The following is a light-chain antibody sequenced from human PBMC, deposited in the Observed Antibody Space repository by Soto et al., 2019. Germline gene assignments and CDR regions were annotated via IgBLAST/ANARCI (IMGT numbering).Light chain of an antibody. V-gene: IGLV2-11*01. J-gene: IGLJ2*01. Sequence: QSALTQPRSVSGSPGQSVTISCTGTSSDVGGYNYVSWYQQHPGKAPKLMIYDVSKWPSGVPDRFSGSKSGNTASLTISGLQAEDVADYYCCSYAGSYTVVFGGGTKLTVL. CDR2: DVS. CDR1: SSDVGGYNY. CDR3: CSYAGSYTVV.